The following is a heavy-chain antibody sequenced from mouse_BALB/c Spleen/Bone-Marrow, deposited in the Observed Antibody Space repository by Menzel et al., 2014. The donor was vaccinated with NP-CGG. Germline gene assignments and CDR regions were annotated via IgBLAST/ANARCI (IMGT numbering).Heavy chain of an antibody. V-gene: IGHV4-1*02. J-gene: IGHJ4*01. CDR2: INPDSSTI. CDR1: GFDFSRYW. CDR3: ARNAYYAMDY. Sequence: DVQLQESGGGLVQPGGSLKLSCAASGFDFSRYWMSWVRQAPGKGLEWIGKINPDSSTINYTPSLKDKFIISRDNAKNTLYLQMSKVRSEDTALYYCARNAYYAMDYWGQGTSVTVSS.